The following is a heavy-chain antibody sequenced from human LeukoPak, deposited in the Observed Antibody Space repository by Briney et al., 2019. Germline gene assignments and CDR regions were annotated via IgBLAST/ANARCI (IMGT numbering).Heavy chain of an antibody. J-gene: IGHJ4*02. CDR1: GFTFSNFA. CDR3: ARDSRQQLVRGTFDY. D-gene: IGHD6-13*01. CDR2: ISPDGNYI. V-gene: IGHV3-23*01. Sequence: GGSLRLSCAASGFTFSNFAMSWVRQTPGTGLAWLSAISPDGNYIYYADSVKGRFTISRDNSKNTLYLQMNSLRAEDTAVYYCARDSRQQLVRGTFDYWGQGTLVTVSS.